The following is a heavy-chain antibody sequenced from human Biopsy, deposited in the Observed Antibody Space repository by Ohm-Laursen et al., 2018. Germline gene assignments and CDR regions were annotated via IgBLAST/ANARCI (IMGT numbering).Heavy chain of an antibody. J-gene: IGHJ4*02. D-gene: IGHD2-15*01. CDR1: GSAVCSNA. CDR3: TNHYCGGITCLMNF. CDR2: SSDSGDSA. V-gene: IGHV3-23*01. Sequence: SQSLSCTGSGSAVCSNAEDWYCKGPGQGLEWVLGSSDSGDSAYYADSVKGRFTISRDNSGNTLYLQKNSVRAEDAAVSFCTNHYCGGITCLMNFWGPGTLVTVSS.